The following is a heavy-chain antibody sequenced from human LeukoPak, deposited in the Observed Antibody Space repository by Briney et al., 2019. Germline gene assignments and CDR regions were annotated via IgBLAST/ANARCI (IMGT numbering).Heavy chain of an antibody. Sequence: GGSLRLSCAASGFTFSSYGMSWVRQAPGKGLECVANINQDGSDKYYVDSVKGRFTISRGNTKNSLYLQMNSLRAEDTAVYYCVGGDYWGQGTLVTVSS. CDR2: INQDGSDK. J-gene: IGHJ4*02. CDR3: VGGDY. CDR1: GFTFSSYG. V-gene: IGHV3-7*01.